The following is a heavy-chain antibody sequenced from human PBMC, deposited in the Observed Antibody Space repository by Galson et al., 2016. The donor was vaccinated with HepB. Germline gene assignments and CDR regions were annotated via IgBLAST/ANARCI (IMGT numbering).Heavy chain of an antibody. D-gene: IGHD3-3*02. CDR1: GYTFTTYW. CDR3: ARQGRYHFESKGDY. Sequence: QSGAEVKKPGESLKIFCKASGYTFTTYWITWVRQVPGKGLEWVGRIDPSDYDTNYNPSFFGQVTISTDRSISTAYLQWSSLKASDSAMYDCARQGRYHFESKGDYWGPGTPVTVST. J-gene: IGHJ4*02. CDR2: IDPSDYDT. V-gene: IGHV5-10-1*01.